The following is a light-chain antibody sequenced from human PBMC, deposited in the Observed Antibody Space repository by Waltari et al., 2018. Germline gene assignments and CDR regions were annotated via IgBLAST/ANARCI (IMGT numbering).Light chain of an antibody. CDR3: GAWDDSLNGGV. Sequence: QSVLTQPPSASGTPGQRVTISCSGSSSNIGSNTVNWYQQLPGTAPKLLIYSNNQRPSGVPERFSGSKSGTSASLAISGLQSEGEADYYCGAWDDSLNGGVFGGGTKLTVL. J-gene: IGLJ3*02. CDR1: SSNIGSNT. V-gene: IGLV1-44*01. CDR2: SNN.